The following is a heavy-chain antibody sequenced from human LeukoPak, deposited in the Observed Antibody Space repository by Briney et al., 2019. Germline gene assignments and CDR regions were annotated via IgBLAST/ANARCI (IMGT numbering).Heavy chain of an antibody. V-gene: IGHV5-51*01. D-gene: IGHD5-18*01. J-gene: IGHJ4*02. CDR3: ARPRYSYAMYYFDY. CDR1: GYSFTSYW. CDR2: IYPGDSDT. Sequence: GESLKISCKGSGYSFTSYWIGWVRQMPGEGLEWIGIIYPGDSDTRYSPSFQGQVTISADKSISTAYLQCSSLKASDTAMYYCARPRYSYAMYYFDYWGQGTLVTVSS.